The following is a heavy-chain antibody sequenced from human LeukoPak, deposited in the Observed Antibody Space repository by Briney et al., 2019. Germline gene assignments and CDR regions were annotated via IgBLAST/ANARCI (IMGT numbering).Heavy chain of an antibody. J-gene: IGHJ6*03. CDR2: SSSSTI. V-gene: IGHV3-69-1*01. D-gene: IGHD1-7*01. Sequence: SSSSTIYYAASVKRRFTISRDNAKNSLYLQMNSLRAEDTAVYYCARVRAGTSSKYYYYMDVWGKGTTVTVSS. CDR3: ARVRAGTSSKYYYYMDV.